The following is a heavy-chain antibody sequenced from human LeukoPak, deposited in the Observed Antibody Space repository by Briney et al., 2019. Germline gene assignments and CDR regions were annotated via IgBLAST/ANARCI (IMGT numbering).Heavy chain of an antibody. CDR3: ARGRSTYGYSWD. J-gene: IGHJ4*02. Sequence: SVKVSCKASGGTFSSYAISWVRQAPGQGLEWMGRIIPILGLANYAQKFQGRVTITADKSTSTAYMELSSLRSEDTAVYYCARGRSTYGYSWDWGQGTLVTVSS. CDR2: IIPILGLA. D-gene: IGHD2-15*01. CDR1: GGTFSSYA. V-gene: IGHV1-69*04.